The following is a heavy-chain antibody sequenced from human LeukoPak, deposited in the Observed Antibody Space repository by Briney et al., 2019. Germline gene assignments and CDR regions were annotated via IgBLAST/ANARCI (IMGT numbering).Heavy chain of an antibody. CDR2: ISSSGTPI. J-gene: IGHJ4*02. V-gene: IGHV3-48*03. CDR1: GFIFSSYE. D-gene: IGHD1-26*01. Sequence: RSGGSLRLSCGATGFIFSSYEMNWVRQAPGKGLEWLSYISSSGTPIYYADSVKGRFTISRDNSKNTLYLQMNSLRAEDTAVYYCAKKATSVDYFDYWGQGTLVTVSS. CDR3: AKKATSVDYFDY.